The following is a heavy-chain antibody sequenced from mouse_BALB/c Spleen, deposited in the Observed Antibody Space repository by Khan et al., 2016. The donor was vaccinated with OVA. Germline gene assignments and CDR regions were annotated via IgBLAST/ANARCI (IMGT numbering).Heavy chain of an antibody. CDR1: GYSITSDYA. Sequence: EVQLQESGPGLVKPSQSLSLTCTVTGYSITSDYARNWIRQFPGNKLEWMGYISYSGSTSYNPSLKSRISITRDTSKNQFFLQLNSVTTEDTATDYCARDGHYAMDYWGQGTSVTVSS. CDR2: ISYSGST. J-gene: IGHJ4*01. V-gene: IGHV3-2*02. D-gene: IGHD2-3*01. CDR3: ARDGHYAMDY.